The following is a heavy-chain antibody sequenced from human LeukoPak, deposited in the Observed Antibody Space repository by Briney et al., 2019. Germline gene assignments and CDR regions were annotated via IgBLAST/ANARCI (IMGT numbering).Heavy chain of an antibody. CDR2: INWNGGST. D-gene: IGHD3-3*01. J-gene: IGHJ6*03. V-gene: IGHV3-20*04. CDR3: AREYDFWSGYPPRAMDV. Sequence: GGSLRLSCAASGFTFDDYGMNWVRQAPGKGLEWVSGINWNGGSTGYADSVKGRFTISRDNAKNSLYLQMNSLRAEDTALYYCAREYDFWSGYPPRAMDVWGKGTTVTVSS. CDR1: GFTFDDYG.